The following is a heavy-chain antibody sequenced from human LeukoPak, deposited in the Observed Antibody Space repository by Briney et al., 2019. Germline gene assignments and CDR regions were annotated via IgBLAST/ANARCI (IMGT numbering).Heavy chain of an antibody. J-gene: IGHJ3*01. V-gene: IGHV4-59*02. CDR3: ATWGESGDYAAHAFDL. D-gene: IGHD2-21*02. Sequence: SETLSLTCTVSGVYASNYYWNSLRQSPGKGLEWIGYCHHSGTTNYNPSLSSRVTMSVDTSKSQFSLKLSSVSAADTAVYYSATWGESGDYAAHAFDLWRQGTMVTVSS. CDR2: CHHSGTT. CDR1: GVYASNYY.